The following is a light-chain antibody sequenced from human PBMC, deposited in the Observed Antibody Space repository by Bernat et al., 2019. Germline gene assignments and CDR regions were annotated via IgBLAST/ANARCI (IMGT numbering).Light chain of an antibody. CDR3: AAWDTRLRVWL. V-gene: IGLV10-54*01. Sequence: QAGLTQPPSVSKDLGQTATLSCTGNSDNIGREGAAWLLQHQGRPPKLLSHRTNDRPSWISERFSAFRSGNAVFLTITDLQPEDEADYYCAAWDTRLRVWLFGGGTKLTV. CDR2: RTN. CDR1: SDNIGREG. J-gene: IGLJ3*02.